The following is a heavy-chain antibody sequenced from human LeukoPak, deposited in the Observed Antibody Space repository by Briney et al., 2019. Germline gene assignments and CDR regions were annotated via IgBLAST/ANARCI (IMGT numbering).Heavy chain of an antibody. J-gene: IGHJ3*02. CDR1: GYSITSGYY. CDR2: IYHSGST. V-gene: IGHV4-38-2*02. D-gene: IGHD3-22*01. Sequence: SETLSLTCTVSGYSITSGYYWGWIGQPPGKGLEWIGSIYHSGSTYYNPSLKSRVTISVDTSKNQFSLKLSSVTAADTAVYYCARDKATYYYDSSGYYHAFDIWGQGTMVTVSS. CDR3: ARDKATYYYDSSGYYHAFDI.